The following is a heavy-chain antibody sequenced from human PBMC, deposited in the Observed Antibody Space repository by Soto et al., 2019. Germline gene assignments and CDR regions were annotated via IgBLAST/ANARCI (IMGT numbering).Heavy chain of an antibody. Sequence: EVQLVESGGGLVKPGGSLRLSCVGSGFTFSNYDMNWVRQAPGKGLERVSLISSSGNNVYSADSVKGRFSTSRDNAGKSLYLEMSSLRAEDTAVYYCARDYYGSGDSWGQGTQVTVSS. CDR2: ISSSGNNV. V-gene: IGHV3-21*02. D-gene: IGHD3-10*01. CDR1: GFTFSNYD. CDR3: ARDYYGSGDS. J-gene: IGHJ4*02.